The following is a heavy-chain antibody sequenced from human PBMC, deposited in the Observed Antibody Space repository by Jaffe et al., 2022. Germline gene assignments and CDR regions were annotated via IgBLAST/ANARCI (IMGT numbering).Heavy chain of an antibody. V-gene: IGHV3-30*18. J-gene: IGHJ4*02. CDR2: LSYDGSNK. CDR1: GFTFSSYG. Sequence: QVQLVESGGGVVQPGKSLRLSCAASGFTFSSYGMHWVRQAPGKGLEWVAVLSYDGSNKYYADSVKGRFTISRDNSKNTLYLQMNSLRPEDTAVYYCAKVESIGWSKSFDSWGQGTLVIVSS. CDR3: AKVESIGWSKSFDS. D-gene: IGHD6-19*01.